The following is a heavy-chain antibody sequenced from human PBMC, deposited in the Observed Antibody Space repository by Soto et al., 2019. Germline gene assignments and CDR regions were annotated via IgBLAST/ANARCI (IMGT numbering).Heavy chain of an antibody. Sequence: PSETLSLTCAVYGGSFSGYYCNCIRQSPGKGLECIGEINHRGTSNYNPSLNSRVTISVDTSKNQFSLQLRYVTAADTAVYYCARKSTMAVRGLFRYHSYGLDVWGQGTTVTVSS. CDR2: INHRGTS. J-gene: IGHJ6*02. CDR1: GGSFSGYY. CDR3: ARKSTMAVRGLFRYHSYGLDV. V-gene: IGHV4-34*01. D-gene: IGHD3-10*01.